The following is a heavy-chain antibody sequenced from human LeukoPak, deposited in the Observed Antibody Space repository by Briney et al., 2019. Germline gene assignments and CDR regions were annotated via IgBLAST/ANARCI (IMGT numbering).Heavy chain of an antibody. J-gene: IGHJ4*02. CDR1: GFTFSSYA. CDR3: ARDHQWLDFDY. V-gene: IGHV3-30-3*01. Sequence: GASLRLSCAASGFTFSSYAMHWVRQAPGKGLEWVAVISYDGSNKYYADSVKGRFTISGDNSKNTLYLQMNSLRAEDTAVYYCARDHQWLDFDYWGQGTLVTVSS. CDR2: ISYDGSNK. D-gene: IGHD5-18*01.